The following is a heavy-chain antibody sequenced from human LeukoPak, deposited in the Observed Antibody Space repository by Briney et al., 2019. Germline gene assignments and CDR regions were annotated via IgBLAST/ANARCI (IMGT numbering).Heavy chain of an antibody. V-gene: IGHV5-51*01. CDR1: GYSFTSYW. Sequence: KCGESLKISCKGSGYSFTSYWIGWVRPMPGKGLEWMGIIYPGDSDTRYSPSFQGQVTISADKSISTAYLQWSSLKASDTAMYYCARRGWFGEAYNWFDPWGQGTLVTVSS. J-gene: IGHJ5*02. CDR2: IYPGDSDT. CDR3: ARRGWFGEAYNWFDP. D-gene: IGHD3-10*01.